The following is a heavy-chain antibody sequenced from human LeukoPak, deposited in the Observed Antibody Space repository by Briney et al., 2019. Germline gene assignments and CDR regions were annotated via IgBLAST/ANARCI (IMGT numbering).Heavy chain of an antibody. V-gene: IGHV3-48*03. D-gene: IGHD2-21*01. CDR1: GFTFSSYE. J-gene: IGHJ3*02. CDR3: AVCGGDYLDAFDI. CDR2: ISSSGSTI. Sequence: GGSLRLSCAASGFTFSSYEMNWVRQAPGKGLEWVSYISSSGSTIYYADSVKGRFTISRDNAKNSLNLQMNSLRAEDTAVYYCAVCGGDYLDAFDIWGQGTMVTVSS.